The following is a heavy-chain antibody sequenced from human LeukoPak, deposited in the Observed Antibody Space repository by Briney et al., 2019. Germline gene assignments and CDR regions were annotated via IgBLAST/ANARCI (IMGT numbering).Heavy chain of an antibody. CDR2: IYYSGST. J-gene: IGHJ4*02. CDR1: GGSISSYY. V-gene: IGHV4-59*01. D-gene: IGHD5-18*01. Sequence: PSETLSLTCTVSGGSISSYYWSWIRQPPGKGLEWIGYIYYSGSTNYNPSLKSRVTISVDTSKNQFSLKLSSVTAADTAVYYCASSWYSYGSFDYWGQGTLVTVSS. CDR3: ASSWYSYGSFDY.